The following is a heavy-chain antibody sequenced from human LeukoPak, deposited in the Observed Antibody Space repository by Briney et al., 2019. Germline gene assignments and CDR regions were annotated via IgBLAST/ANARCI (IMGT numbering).Heavy chain of an antibody. V-gene: IGHV3-33*08. CDR2: VWNDGSKT. CDR1: GFTFSSHS. D-gene: IGHD2-2*01. J-gene: IGHJ4*02. CDR3: ARDLWDCRNNKCYKYLDS. Sequence: GGSLRLSCAASGFTFSSHSMNWVRQAPDKGLEWVAVVWNDGSKTFYADSVKGRFIISRDDSRNTVYLQMTSLRADDTAVYFCARDLWDCRNNKCYKYLDSWGQGTLVTVSS.